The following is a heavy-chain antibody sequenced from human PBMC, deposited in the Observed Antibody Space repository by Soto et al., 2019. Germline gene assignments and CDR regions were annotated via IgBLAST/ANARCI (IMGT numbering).Heavy chain of an antibody. CDR1: GYTFTSYY. D-gene: IGHD1-7*01. Sequence: ASVKVSCKASGYTFTSYYMHWVRQAPVQGLEWMGIINPSGGSTSYAQKFQGRVTMTRDTSTSTVYMELSSLRSEVTAVYYCARDQVPGLIRTGTTSYYGMDVWGQGTTVTVSS. CDR3: ARDQVPGLIRTGTTSYYGMDV. CDR2: INPSGGST. J-gene: IGHJ6*02. V-gene: IGHV1-46*01.